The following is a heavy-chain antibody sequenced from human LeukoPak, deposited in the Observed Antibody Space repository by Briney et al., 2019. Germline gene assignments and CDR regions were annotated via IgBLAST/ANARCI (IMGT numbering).Heavy chain of an antibody. D-gene: IGHD2-15*01. CDR3: SSVRCSGGSCSGD. J-gene: IGHJ4*02. CDR2: ISSSDGGT. Sequence: PGGSLRLSCAGSGFTFSSYAMAWVRQTPEKGLEWVAIISSSDGGTYYIDSVKGRFTISRDNSKNMLNLQMNSLRAEDTAVYYCSSVRCSGGSCSGDWGQGTLVTVSS. CDR1: GFTFSSYA. V-gene: IGHV3-23*01.